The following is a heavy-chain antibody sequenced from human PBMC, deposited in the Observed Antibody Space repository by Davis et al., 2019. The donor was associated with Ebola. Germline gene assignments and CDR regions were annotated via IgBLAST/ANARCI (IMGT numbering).Heavy chain of an antibody. Sequence: AASVKVSCKASGYTFTSYGISWVRQAPGQGLEWMGWISAYNGNTNYAQKFQGRITMTRNTFMRTAYMELNGLTSEDTAVYYCARGSDGSSDLWGQGTLVTVSS. CDR3: ARGSDGSSDL. D-gene: IGHD6-6*01. J-gene: IGHJ4*02. V-gene: IGHV1-18*01. CDR1: GYTFTSYG. CDR2: ISAYNGNT.